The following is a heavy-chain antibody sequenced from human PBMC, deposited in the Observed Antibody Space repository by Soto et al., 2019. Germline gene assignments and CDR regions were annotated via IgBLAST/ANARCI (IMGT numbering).Heavy chain of an antibody. CDR2: SSATGAGT. Sequence: GGSLRLSCAASGFTFSSYGMTWVRQAPGKGLEWVSFSSATGAGTYYADSVKGRFTISRDNSKNTLYLQMNSLRAEDTAVYYCAKDSHSSSWYYFDYWGQGTLVTVSS. J-gene: IGHJ4*02. CDR1: GFTFSSYG. V-gene: IGHV3-23*01. D-gene: IGHD6-13*01. CDR3: AKDSHSSSWYYFDY.